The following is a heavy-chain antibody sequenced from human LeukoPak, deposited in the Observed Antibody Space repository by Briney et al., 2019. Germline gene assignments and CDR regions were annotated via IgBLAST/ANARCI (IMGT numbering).Heavy chain of an antibody. Sequence: SETLSLTCAVYGGSFSGYYWSCIRQPPGKGLEWIGEINHSGSTNYNPSLKSRVTISVDTSKNQFSLKFTSVTAADTAVYYCARDSSPYIAAAGTQVAQVDYWGQGTLVTVSS. CDR1: GGSFSGYY. CDR2: INHSGST. D-gene: IGHD6-13*01. J-gene: IGHJ4*02. V-gene: IGHV4-34*01. CDR3: ARDSSPYIAAAGTQVAQVDY.